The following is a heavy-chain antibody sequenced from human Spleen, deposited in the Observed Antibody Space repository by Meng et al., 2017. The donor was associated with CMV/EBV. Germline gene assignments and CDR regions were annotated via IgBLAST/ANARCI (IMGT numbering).Heavy chain of an antibody. J-gene: IGHJ4*02. V-gene: IGHV3-23*01. CDR2: ISGSGGST. D-gene: IGHD6-13*01. CDR3: AGGSSTRASFFDY. Sequence: GESLKISCAASGFTFSSYAMSWVRQAPGKGLEWVSAISGSGGSTYYADSVKGRFTISRDNSKNTLYLQMNSLRAEDTAVYYCAGGSSTRASFFDYWGQGTLVTVSS. CDR1: GFTFSSYA.